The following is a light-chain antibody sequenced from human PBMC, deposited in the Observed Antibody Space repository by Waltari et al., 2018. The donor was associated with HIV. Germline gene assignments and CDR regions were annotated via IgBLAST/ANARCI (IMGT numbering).Light chain of an antibody. CDR2: AAL. Sequence: DIQMTQSPSSLSASVGDRVTITCRASQRISSYLNWYQQKPGKAPNLLISAALNLQSGVPSRFSCGRSETDFTLTIDSLQPEDSATYYCQQSYSAPPTFGQGTKLEIK. V-gene: IGKV1-39*01. J-gene: IGKJ2*01. CDR1: QRISSY. CDR3: QQSYSAPPT.